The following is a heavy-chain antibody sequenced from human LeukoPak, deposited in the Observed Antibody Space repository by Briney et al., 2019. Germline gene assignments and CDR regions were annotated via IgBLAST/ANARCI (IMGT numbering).Heavy chain of an antibody. CDR2: FDPEDGET. CDR1: GYTLTELS. Sequence: ASMKVSCKVSGYTLTELSMHWVRQAPGKGLEWMGGFDPEDGETIYAQKFQGRVTMTEDTSTDTAYMELSSLRSEDTAVYYCATDSVYQLLFDYWGQGTLVTVSS. V-gene: IGHV1-24*01. CDR3: ATDSVYQLLFDY. J-gene: IGHJ4*02. D-gene: IGHD2-2*01.